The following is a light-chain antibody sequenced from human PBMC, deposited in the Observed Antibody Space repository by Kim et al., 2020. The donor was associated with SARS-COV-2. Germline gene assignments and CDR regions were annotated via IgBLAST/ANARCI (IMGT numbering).Light chain of an antibody. V-gene: IGLV1-51*01. CDR2: DNN. CDR1: SSNIGNNY. CDR3: GTWDSSLSAGV. Sequence: QKVNMSCSGSSSNIGNNYVSWYQQLPGTAPKLLIYDNNKRPSGIPDRFSGSKSGTSATLGITGLQTGDEADYYCGTWDSSLSAGVFGGGTKVTVL. J-gene: IGLJ3*02.